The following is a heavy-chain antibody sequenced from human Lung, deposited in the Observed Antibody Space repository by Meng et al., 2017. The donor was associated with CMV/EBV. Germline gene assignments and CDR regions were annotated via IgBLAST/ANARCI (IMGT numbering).Heavy chain of an antibody. CDR3: ARQDIVVVPAAIVDY. J-gene: IGHJ4*02. Sequence: GSLRLXCTVSGGSISSSSYYWGWIRQPPGKGLEWIGSIYYSGSTYYNPSLKSRVTISVDTSKNQFSLKLSSVTAADTAVYYCARQDIVVVPAAIVDYWGQGXLVTVSS. CDR2: IYYSGST. CDR1: GGSISSSSYY. V-gene: IGHV4-39*01. D-gene: IGHD2-2*01.